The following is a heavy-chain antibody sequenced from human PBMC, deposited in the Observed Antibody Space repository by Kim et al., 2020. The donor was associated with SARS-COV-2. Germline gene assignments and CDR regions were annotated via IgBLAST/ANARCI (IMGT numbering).Heavy chain of an antibody. CDR3: ARGGYCSGGSCYAPPVRGYYYGMDV. CDR1: GFTVSSNY. V-gene: IGHV3-53*01. Sequence: GGSLRLSCAASGFTVSSNYMSWVRQAPGKGLEWVSVIYSGGSTYYADSVKGRFTISRDNSKNTLYLQMNSLRAEDTAVYYCARGGYCSGGSCYAPPVRGYYYGMDVWGQGTTVTVSS. CDR2: IYSGGST. D-gene: IGHD2-15*01. J-gene: IGHJ6*02.